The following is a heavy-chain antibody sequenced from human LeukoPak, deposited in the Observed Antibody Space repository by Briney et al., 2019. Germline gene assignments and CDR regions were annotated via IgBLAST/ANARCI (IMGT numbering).Heavy chain of an antibody. CDR2: IYYSGST. J-gene: IGHJ4*02. CDR1: GGSISSSSYY. CDR3: ARERADDYDYVWGSYRPDY. D-gene: IGHD3-16*02. Sequence: SETLSLTCTVSGGSISSSSYYWGWIRQPPGKGLEWIGSIYYSGSTYYNPSLKSRVTISVDTSKNQFSLKLSSVTAADTAVYYCARERADDYDYVWGSYRPDYWGQGTLVTVSS. V-gene: IGHV4-39*07.